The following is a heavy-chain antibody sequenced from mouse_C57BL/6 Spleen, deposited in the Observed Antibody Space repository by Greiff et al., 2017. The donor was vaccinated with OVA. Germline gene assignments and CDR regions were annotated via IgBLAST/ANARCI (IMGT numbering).Heavy chain of an antibody. CDR2: ISSGGDYI. J-gene: IGHJ4*01. Sequence: DVKLVESGEGLVKPGGSLKLSCAASGFTFSSYAMSWVRQTPEKRLEWVAYISSGGDYIYYADTVKGRFTISRDNARNTLYLQMSSLKSEDTAKYYCTSGPRSSYGYAMDYWVQGTSVTVSS. D-gene: IGHD1-1*01. CDR1: GFTFSSYA. V-gene: IGHV5-9-1*02. CDR3: TSGPRSSYGYAMDY.